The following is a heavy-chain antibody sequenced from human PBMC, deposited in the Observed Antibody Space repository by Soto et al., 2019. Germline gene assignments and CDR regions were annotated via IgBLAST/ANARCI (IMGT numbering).Heavy chain of an antibody. J-gene: IGHJ3*02. D-gene: IGHD3-22*01. CDR1: GGSISSSSYY. Sequence: SETLSLTCTVSGGSISSSSYYWGWIRQPPGKGLEWSGSIYYSGNTYYNPSLKSRVTISVDTSNNQFSLKLSSVTAADTAVYYCASPLIPYYYDSSGPINAFDIWGQGTMVTVSS. V-gene: IGHV4-39*01. CDR3: ASPLIPYYYDSSGPINAFDI. CDR2: IYYSGNT.